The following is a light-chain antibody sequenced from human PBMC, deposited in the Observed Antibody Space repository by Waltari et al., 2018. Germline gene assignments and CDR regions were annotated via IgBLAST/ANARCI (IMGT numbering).Light chain of an antibody. CDR3: QQYNSHSQT. J-gene: IGKJ2*01. V-gene: IGKV1-5*03. CDR2: KAS. CDR1: QSINSW. Sequence: DIQMTQSPSTLSASVGDRVPITCRASQSINSWLAWYQQQPGKDPKLLIYKASTLQSGVPSRFSGSGSGTEFTLTISSLQPDDFATYYCQQYNSHSQTFGRGTKLEIK.